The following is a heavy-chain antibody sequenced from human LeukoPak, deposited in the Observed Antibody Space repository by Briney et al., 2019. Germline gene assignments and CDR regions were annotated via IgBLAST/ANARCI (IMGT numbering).Heavy chain of an antibody. Sequence: SQTLSLTCTVSSGSISSGGYYWSWIRQHPGKGLEWIGYIYYSGSTYYNPSLKSRVTISVDTSKNQFSLKLSSVTAADTAVYYCARVPSRFGPPFDYWGQGSLVTVSS. J-gene: IGHJ4*02. D-gene: IGHD3-16*01. CDR2: IYYSGST. V-gene: IGHV4-31*03. CDR3: ARVPSRFGPPFDY. CDR1: SGSISSGGYY.